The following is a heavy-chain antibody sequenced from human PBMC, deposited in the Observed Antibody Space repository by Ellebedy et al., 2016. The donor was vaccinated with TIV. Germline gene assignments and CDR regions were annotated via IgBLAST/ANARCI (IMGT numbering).Heavy chain of an antibody. CDR3: AKNQGPGSTYYYATDV. J-gene: IGHJ6*02. CDR1: GLTFSSHA. CDR2: ITESGGNT. Sequence: GESLKISCAASGLTFSSHAMSWVRQAPGKGLEWVSSITESGGNTYYADSVKGRFTISRDNSKETLFLQMNSLRAEDAAVYFCAKNQGPGSTYYYATDVWGQGTTVIVSS. D-gene: IGHD3-10*01. V-gene: IGHV3-23*01.